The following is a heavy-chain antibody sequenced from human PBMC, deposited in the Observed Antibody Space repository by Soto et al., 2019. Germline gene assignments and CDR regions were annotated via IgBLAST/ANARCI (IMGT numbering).Heavy chain of an antibody. Sequence: GGSLRLSCAASGFTFSSYGMHWVRQAPGKGLEWVAVISYDGSNKYYADSVKGRFTISRDNSKNTLYLQMNSLRAEDTAVYYCAKTRLGSWDPFDYWGQGTLVTVSS. CDR1: GFTFSSYG. D-gene: IGHD6-13*01. CDR2: ISYDGSNK. J-gene: IGHJ4*02. CDR3: AKTRLGSWDPFDY. V-gene: IGHV3-30*18.